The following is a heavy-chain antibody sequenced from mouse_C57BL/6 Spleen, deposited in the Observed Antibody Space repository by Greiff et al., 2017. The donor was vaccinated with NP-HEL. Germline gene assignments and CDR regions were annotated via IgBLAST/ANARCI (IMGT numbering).Heavy chain of an antibody. Sequence: QVQLQQPGAELVKPGASVKLSCKASGYTFTSYWMHWVKQRPGQGLEWIGMIHPNSGSTTYNEKFKSKATMTVDKSSGTAYMQLSSLTSEDAAVYDYARGLGRADYWGQGTTLTVSS. V-gene: IGHV1-64*01. CDR2: IHPNSGST. CDR1: GYTFTSYW. D-gene: IGHD4-1*01. J-gene: IGHJ2*01. CDR3: ARGLGRADY.